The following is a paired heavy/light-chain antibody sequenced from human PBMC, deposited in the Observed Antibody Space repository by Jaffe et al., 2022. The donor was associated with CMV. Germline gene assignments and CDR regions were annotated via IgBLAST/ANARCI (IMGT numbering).Light chain of an antibody. CDR1: QTVSASN. CDR2: GAS. J-gene: IGKJ3*01. V-gene: IGKV3-20*01. Sequence: EIVLTQSPGTLSLSPGERATLSCRASQTVSASNLAWYQQKPGQAPRLLIYGASSRATGIPDRFSGSGSGTDFTLIISRVEPEDFAVYYCQQYVNSPLFGPGTKVDIK. CDR3: QQYVNSPL.
Heavy chain of an antibody. Sequence: EVQLVETGGGLIQPGGSLRLSCAASGFTVSSEYMSWVRQAPGKGLDWVSLIDSDGRANYADSVKGRFIISRDNSKNTVYLQMNSLRADDTAIYYCARLTRDGDLYYYYYHHLDVWGKGTTVTVSS. D-gene: IGHD4-17*01. J-gene: IGHJ6*03. CDR2: IDSDGRA. CDR1: GFTVSSEY. V-gene: IGHV3-53*02. CDR3: ARLTRDGDLYYYYYHHLDV.